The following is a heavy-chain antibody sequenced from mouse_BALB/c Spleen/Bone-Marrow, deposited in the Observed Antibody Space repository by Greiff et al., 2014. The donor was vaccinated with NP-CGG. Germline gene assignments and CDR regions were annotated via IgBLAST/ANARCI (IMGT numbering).Heavy chain of an antibody. D-gene: IGHD2-14*01. Sequence: EVKLEESGPGLVKPSQSLSLTCSVTGYSITSGYYWNWIRQFPGNKLEWLSYISYDGSNHYNPSLTNQVTITRDTSKNQFSLKLNSVTTEDTATYYCASVEVHAMDYWGQGTSLTVSS. J-gene: IGHJ4*01. CDR1: GYSITSGYY. CDR2: ISYDGSN. CDR3: ASVEVHAMDY. V-gene: IGHV3-6*02.